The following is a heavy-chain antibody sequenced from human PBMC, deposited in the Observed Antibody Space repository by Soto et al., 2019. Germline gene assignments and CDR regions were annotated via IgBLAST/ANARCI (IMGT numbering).Heavy chain of an antibody. J-gene: IGHJ4*02. CDR3: ARVGGYDGGLD. Sequence: GGSLRLSCAASGFTFSSYAMSWVRQAPGKGLEWVSAISGSGGSTYYADSVKGRFTISRDNSKNTLYLQMNSLRAEDTAVYYCARVGGYDGGLDWGQGTLVTVSS. CDR1: GFTFSSYA. D-gene: IGHD5-12*01. CDR2: ISGSGGST. V-gene: IGHV3-23*01.